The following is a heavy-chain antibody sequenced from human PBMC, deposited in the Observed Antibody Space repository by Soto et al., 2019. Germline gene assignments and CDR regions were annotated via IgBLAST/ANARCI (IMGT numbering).Heavy chain of an antibody. CDR3: ARGHSDYDFWSGYSYNWFAP. D-gene: IGHD3-3*01. CDR1: GGSIISYY. J-gene: IGHJ5*02. V-gene: IGHV4-59*01. Sequence: SETLPLTCTVSGGSIISYYWSWIRQPPWKGLEWIGYIYYSGSTNYNPSLKSRVTISVDTSKNQFSLKLSSVTAADTAVYYCARGHSDYDFWSGYSYNWFAPWGQGTLVTVSS. CDR2: IYYSGST.